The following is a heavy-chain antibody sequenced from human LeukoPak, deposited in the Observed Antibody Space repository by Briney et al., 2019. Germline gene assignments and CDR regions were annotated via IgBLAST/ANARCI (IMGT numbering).Heavy chain of an antibody. Sequence: GGSLRLSCAASGFTFSSYELNWVRQAPGKGLEWVSYISSSGSTIKYADSVKGRFTISRGSAKNSLYLQMNSLRAEDTAVYYCTRDAGTRLKYSFGYGDYWGQGALVTVSS. CDR1: GFTFSSYE. V-gene: IGHV3-48*03. D-gene: IGHD5-18*01. J-gene: IGHJ4*02. CDR2: ISSSGSTI. CDR3: TRDAGTRLKYSFGYGDY.